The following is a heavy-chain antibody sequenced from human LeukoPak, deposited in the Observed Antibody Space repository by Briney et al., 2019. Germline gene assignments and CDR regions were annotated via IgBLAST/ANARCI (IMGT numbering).Heavy chain of an antibody. D-gene: IGHD6-6*01. Sequence: PEASVKVSCKASGGTFSSYAISWVRQAPGQGLEWMGGIIPIFGTANYAQKFQGRVTITADESTSTAYMELSSLRSEDTAVYYCARDLIKSDSSSDYMDVWGKGTTVTVSS. CDR1: GGTFSSYA. V-gene: IGHV1-69*13. J-gene: IGHJ6*03. CDR3: ARDLIKSDSSSDYMDV. CDR2: IIPIFGTA.